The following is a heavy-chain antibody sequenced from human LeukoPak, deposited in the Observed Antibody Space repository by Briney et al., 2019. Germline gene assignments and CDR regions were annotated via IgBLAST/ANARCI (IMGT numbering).Heavy chain of an antibody. CDR3: ARDILGRSNGGSNYFGMEV. CDR2: IIPIFGTA. D-gene: IGHD2-15*01. Sequence: ASVKVSCKASGGTFSSCAISWVRQAPGQGLEWMGGIIPIFGTANYAQKFQGRVTITADESTSTAYMELSSLRSDDAAVYYCARDILGRSNGGSNYFGMEVWGQGTTVTVSS. J-gene: IGHJ6*02. V-gene: IGHV1-69*13. CDR1: GGTFSSCA.